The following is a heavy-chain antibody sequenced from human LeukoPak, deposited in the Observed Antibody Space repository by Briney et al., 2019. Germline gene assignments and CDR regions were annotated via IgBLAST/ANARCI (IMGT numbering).Heavy chain of an antibody. Sequence: GGSLRLSCAASGFTFSSYAMSWVRQAPGKGLEWVSTIGGSGAYTYYADSVKGRFTISRDNSKNTLYLQMNSLRAEDTAVYYCAKYFASGSYYKLPHWGQGTLVTVSS. CDR3: AKYFASGSYYKLPH. CDR2: IGGSGAYT. J-gene: IGHJ1*01. D-gene: IGHD3-10*01. CDR1: GFTFSSYA. V-gene: IGHV3-23*01.